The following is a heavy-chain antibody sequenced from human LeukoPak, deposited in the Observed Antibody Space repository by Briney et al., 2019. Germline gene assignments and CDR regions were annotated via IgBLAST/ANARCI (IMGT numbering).Heavy chain of an antibody. CDR2: ISFSGGST. CDR3: AKSRVVPAADDY. D-gene: IGHD2-2*01. Sequence: GGSLRLSCAASGFTFSIYAMNWVRQAPGKGLEWVSAISFSGGSTYYADSVKGRFTTSRDNSKNTLYLQMNSLRAEDTAVYYCAKSRVVPAADDYWGQGTLVTVSS. CDR1: GFTFSIYA. V-gene: IGHV3-23*01. J-gene: IGHJ4*02.